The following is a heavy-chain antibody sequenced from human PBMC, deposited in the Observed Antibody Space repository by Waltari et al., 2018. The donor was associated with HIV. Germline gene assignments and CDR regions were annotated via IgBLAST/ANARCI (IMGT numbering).Heavy chain of an antibody. D-gene: IGHD1-26*01. CDR3: ATGGGTTSIQLYDLDV. CDR1: GYRLTELS. CDR2: FDPEDDET. Sequence: QVPLIQSGAEGQKRGASVKVSCKVFGYRLTELSMHSVRQAPGKGLEWMGGFDPEDDETIYAQKVQGRVTMTEDTSTDSAYRELSSLTSEDTAVYYCATGGGTTSIQLYDLDVWGQGTTVTVSS. V-gene: IGHV1-24*01. J-gene: IGHJ6*02.